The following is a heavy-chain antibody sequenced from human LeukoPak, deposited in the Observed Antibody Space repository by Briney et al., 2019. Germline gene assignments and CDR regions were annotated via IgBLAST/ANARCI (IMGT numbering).Heavy chain of an antibody. J-gene: IGHJ4*02. CDR1: GGTFSSYA. V-gene: IGHV1-69*05. CDR2: IIPIFGTA. D-gene: IGHD5-24*01. Sequence: ASVKVSCKASGGTFSSYAISWVRQAPGQGLEWMGGIIPIFGTANYAQKFQGRVTITTDESTSTAYMELSSLRSEDTAVYYCAGVRDGYNCHFDYWGQGTLVTVSS. CDR3: AGVRDGYNCHFDY.